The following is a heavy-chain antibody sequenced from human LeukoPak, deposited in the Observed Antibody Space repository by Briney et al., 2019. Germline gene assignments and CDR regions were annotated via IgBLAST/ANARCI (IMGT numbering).Heavy chain of an antibody. Sequence: GESLEISCKASGYSFSDYWIGWVRQMPGKGLEWMGIIYPGDSDTRYSPSFQGQVTISADKSVSTAYLQWSSLKAADTAMYYCARTVGATTARFDYWGQGTLVTVS. J-gene: IGHJ4*02. CDR1: GYSFSDYW. CDR3: ARTVGATTARFDY. V-gene: IGHV5-51*01. CDR2: IYPGDSDT. D-gene: IGHD1-26*01.